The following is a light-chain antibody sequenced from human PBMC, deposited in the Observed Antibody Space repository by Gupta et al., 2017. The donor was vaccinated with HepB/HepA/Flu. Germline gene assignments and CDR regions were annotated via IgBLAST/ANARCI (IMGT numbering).Light chain of an antibody. CDR2: KAS. CDR1: QSINNW. J-gene: IGKJ2*04. V-gene: IGKV1-5*03. Sequence: IQMTQSPSTLSASVGDRVTITCRASQSINNWLAWYQQKPGKAPKLLIYKASTLESGVPSRFSGSGSGTEFTLTISSLQPDDFATYYCQQYDSHLCSFGQGTKLEIK. CDR3: QQYDSHLCS.